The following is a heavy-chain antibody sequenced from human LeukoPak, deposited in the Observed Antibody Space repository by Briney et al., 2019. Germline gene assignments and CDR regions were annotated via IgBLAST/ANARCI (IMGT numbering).Heavy chain of an antibody. CDR2: IYTSGST. J-gene: IGHJ4*02. D-gene: IGHD2-2*01. CDR1: GGSISSYY. CDR3: ARDPCNSTSCHRRYGLDQ. Sequence: SETLSLTCTVSGGSISSYYWSWIRQAAGKGLEWIGRIYTSGSTNYNPSLKSRVTMSVDASKNQFSLKLSSVTAADTAVYFCARDPCNSTSCHRRYGLDQWGQGTLVTVSS. V-gene: IGHV4-4*07.